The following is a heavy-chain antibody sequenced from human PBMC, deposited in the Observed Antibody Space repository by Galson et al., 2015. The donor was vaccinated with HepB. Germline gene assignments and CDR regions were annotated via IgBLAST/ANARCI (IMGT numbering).Heavy chain of an antibody. CDR1: GFTFTSSA. D-gene: IGHD4-17*01. V-gene: IGHV1-58*02. J-gene: IGHJ3*02. Sequence: SVKVSCKASGFTFTSSAMQWVRQARGQRLEWIGWIVVGSGNTNYAQKFQERVTITRDMSTSTAYMELSSLRSEDTAVYYCAAIGLRQKVVDAFDIWGQGTMVTVSS. CDR2: IVVGSGNT. CDR3: AAIGLRQKVVDAFDI.